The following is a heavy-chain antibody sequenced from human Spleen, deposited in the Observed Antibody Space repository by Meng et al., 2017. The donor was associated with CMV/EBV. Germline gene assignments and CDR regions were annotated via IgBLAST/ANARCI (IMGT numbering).Heavy chain of an antibody. CDR1: GFTFSNYD. J-gene: IGHJ4*02. CDR3: ARVGNYYDSSGPLDY. V-gene: IGHV3-23*01. Sequence: GGSLRLSCAASGFTFSNYDMSWVRQAPGKGLEWVSAISGSGGSTYYADSVKGRFTISRDSSKNTLYLQMNNLKTDDTAVYYCARVGNYYDSSGPLDYWGQETLVTVSS. D-gene: IGHD3-22*01. CDR2: ISGSGGST.